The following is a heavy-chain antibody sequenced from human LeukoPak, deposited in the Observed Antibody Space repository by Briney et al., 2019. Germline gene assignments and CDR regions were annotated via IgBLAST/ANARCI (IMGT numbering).Heavy chain of an antibody. CDR3: ARDGDYEVAMDV. CDR2: VYHSGST. V-gene: IGHV4-59*12. Sequence: SETLSLTCTVSGGSLSRYYWTWIRQPPGKGLEWIGYVYHSGSTKYSTSLRSRVTISVDTSKNQFSLNLRSVTAADTAVYYCARDGDYEVAMDVWGQGTTVIVSS. CDR1: GGSLSRYY. D-gene: IGHD4-17*01. J-gene: IGHJ6*02.